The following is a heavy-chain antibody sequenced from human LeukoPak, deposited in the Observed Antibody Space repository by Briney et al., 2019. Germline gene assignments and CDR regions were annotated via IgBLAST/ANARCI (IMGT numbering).Heavy chain of an antibody. Sequence: WASVKGSCKASGYTFTSYGISWVRQAPGQGLEWMGWISAYNGNTNYAQKLQGRVTMTTDTSTSTAYMELRSLRSDDTAVYYCARDYCSSTSRPAADAFDIWGQGTMVTVSS. J-gene: IGHJ3*02. D-gene: IGHD2-2*01. CDR1: GYTFTSYG. CDR3: ARDYCSSTSRPAADAFDI. V-gene: IGHV1-18*01. CDR2: ISAYNGNT.